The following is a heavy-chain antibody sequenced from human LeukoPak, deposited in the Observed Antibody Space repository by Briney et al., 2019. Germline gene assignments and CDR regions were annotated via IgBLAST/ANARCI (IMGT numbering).Heavy chain of an antibody. Sequence: PGGSLRLSCAASGFTFSTHSMNWVRQAPGKGLEWVSYINHDGNDIYYGESVKGRSTISRDNAKNSLYLQIHTLRAEDTAVYYCAGDGTGVLPGDAFDIWSQGTMVTVSS. J-gene: IGHJ3*02. D-gene: IGHD1-1*01. CDR2: INHDGNDI. CDR1: GFTFSTHS. CDR3: AGDGTGVLPGDAFDI. V-gene: IGHV3-21*05.